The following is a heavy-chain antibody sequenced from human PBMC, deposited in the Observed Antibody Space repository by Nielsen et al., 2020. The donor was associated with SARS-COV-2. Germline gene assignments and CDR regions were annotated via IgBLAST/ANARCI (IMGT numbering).Heavy chain of an antibody. CDR1: GGSFSGYY. CDR2: INHSGST. CDR3: ARGKRSYDY. V-gene: IGHV4-34*01. J-gene: IGHJ4*02. D-gene: IGHD3-10*01. Sequence: SETLSLTCAIYGGSFSGYYWSWIRQPPGKGLEWIGEINHSGSTNYNPSLKSRVTISVDTSKNQFSLKLSSVTAADTAVYYCARGKRSYDYWGQGTLVTVSS.